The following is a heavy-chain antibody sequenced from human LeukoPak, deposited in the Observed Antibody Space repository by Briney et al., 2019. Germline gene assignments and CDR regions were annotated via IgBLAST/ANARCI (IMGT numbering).Heavy chain of an antibody. V-gene: IGHV3-21*01. J-gene: IGHJ4*02. CDR1: GFTFSSYS. Sequence: PGGSLRLSCAASGFTFSSYSMNWVRQAPGKGLEWVSSISSSSSYIYYADSVKGRFTISRDNAKNSLYLQMNSLRAEDTAVYYCARDFVDAYYFDYWGQGTLLAVSS. CDR3: ARDFVDAYYFDY. D-gene: IGHD3/OR15-3a*01. CDR2: ISSSSSYI.